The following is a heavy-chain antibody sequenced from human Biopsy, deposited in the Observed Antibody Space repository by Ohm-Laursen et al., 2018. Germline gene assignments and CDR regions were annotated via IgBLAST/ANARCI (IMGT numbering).Heavy chain of an antibody. Sequence: TQTLMRTFWFSRFSLTNGGLSVSWIGRSAGRALEWFGLIYGDDNMRYSPSLKSRLLITKDTSKNQVVLTLTNVDPVDTGTYYCAHRQKWTFDFWGQGTLVTVSS. CDR3: AHRQKWTFDF. CDR1: RFSLTNGGLS. J-gene: IGHJ4*02. D-gene: IGHD1-26*01. CDR2: IYGDDNM. V-gene: IGHV2-5*02.